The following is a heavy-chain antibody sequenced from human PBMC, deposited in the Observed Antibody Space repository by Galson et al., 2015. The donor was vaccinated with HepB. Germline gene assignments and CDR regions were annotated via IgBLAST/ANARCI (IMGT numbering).Heavy chain of an antibody. CDR1: GFTFSGYA. V-gene: IGHV3-23*01. CDR3: APRPRHYFGPGF. D-gene: IGHD2/OR15-2a*01. CDR2: ITGSGGRT. J-gene: IGHJ4*01. Sequence: SLRLSCAASGFTFSGYAMSWVRQAPGKGLECVSVITGSGGRTFYADSIQGRFTISRDNSRNTLYLQMNSLRVDDTAVYYCAPRPRHYFGPGFWGLGTLVTVSS.